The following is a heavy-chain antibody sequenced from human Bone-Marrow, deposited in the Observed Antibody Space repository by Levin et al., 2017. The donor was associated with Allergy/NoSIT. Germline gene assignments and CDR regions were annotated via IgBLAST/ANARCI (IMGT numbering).Heavy chain of an antibody. Sequence: SGPTLVKPTQTLTLTCTFSGFSLSTSGVGVGWIRQPPGKALEWLALIYWDDDKRYSPSLKSRLTITKDTSKNQVVLTMTNMDPVDTATYYCAHRPHPRDTAMAYYFDYWGQGTLVTVSS. J-gene: IGHJ4*02. CDR1: GFSLSTSGVG. CDR2: IYWDDDK. V-gene: IGHV2-5*02. CDR3: AHRPHPRDTAMAYYFDY. D-gene: IGHD5-18*01.